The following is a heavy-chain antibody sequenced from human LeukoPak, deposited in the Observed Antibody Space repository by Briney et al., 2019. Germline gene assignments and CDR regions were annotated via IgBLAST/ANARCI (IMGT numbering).Heavy chain of an antibody. CDR2: ISGSGGST. CDR3: ARAGVPATCAPDY. Sequence: GGSLRLSCAASGFIFSNYGMNWVRQAPGKGLEWVSGISGSGGSTYFADSVKGRFTISRDNSKSTLYLQMNSLRAKDTAVYYCARAGVPATCAPDYWGQGTLVTVSS. J-gene: IGHJ4*02. V-gene: IGHV3-23*01. CDR1: GFIFSNYG. D-gene: IGHD3-3*01.